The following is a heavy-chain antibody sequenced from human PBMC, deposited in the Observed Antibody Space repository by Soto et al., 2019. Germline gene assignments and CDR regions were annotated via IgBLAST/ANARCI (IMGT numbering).Heavy chain of an antibody. V-gene: IGHV3-30*18. CDR3: AKDQDYGDYGGYFDY. Sequence: QVQLVESGGGVVQPGRSLRLSCAASGFTFSSYGMHWVRQAPGKGLEWVAVISYDGSNKYYADSVKGRFTISRDNSKNTLYLQMISLRAEDTAVYYFAKDQDYGDYGGYFDYWGQGTLVTVSS. CDR2: ISYDGSNK. J-gene: IGHJ4*02. CDR1: GFTFSSYG. D-gene: IGHD4-17*01.